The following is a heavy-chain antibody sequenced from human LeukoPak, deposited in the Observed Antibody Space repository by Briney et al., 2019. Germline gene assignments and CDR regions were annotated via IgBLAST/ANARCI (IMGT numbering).Heavy chain of an antibody. CDR2: INHSGST. CDR1: GGSFSGYY. CDR3: ARGRAYYDFRSGYSGPYYYGMDV. D-gene: IGHD3-3*01. V-gene: IGHV4-34*01. Sequence: PSETLSLTCPVYGGSFSGYYWSWIRQPPGKGLEWIGEINHSGSTNYNPSLKSRVTISVDTSKNQFSLKLSSVTAADTAVYYCARGRAYYDFRSGYSGPYYYGMDVWGQGTTVTVSS. J-gene: IGHJ6*02.